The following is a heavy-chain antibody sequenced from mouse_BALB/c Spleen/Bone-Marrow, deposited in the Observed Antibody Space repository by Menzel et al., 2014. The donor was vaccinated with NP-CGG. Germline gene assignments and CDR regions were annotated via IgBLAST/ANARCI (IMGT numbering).Heavy chain of an antibody. CDR2: ISSGGHDT. J-gene: IGHJ2*01. Sequence: EVQRVESGGGLVKPGGSLKLSCAASGFSFSSYSMSWVRQTPEKRLEWVATISSGGHDTYYPDSVKGRFTISRDNAKNTLYLQMSSLKSEDTAMYYCSKDGGYDYSYYFDYWGQGTTHTVSS. V-gene: IGHV5-6-4*01. CDR1: GFSFSSYS. CDR3: SKDGGYDYSYYFDY. D-gene: IGHD2-4*01.